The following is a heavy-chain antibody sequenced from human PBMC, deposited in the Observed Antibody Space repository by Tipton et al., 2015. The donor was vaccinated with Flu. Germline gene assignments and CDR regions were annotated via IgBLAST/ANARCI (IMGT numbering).Heavy chain of an antibody. CDR2: INVDGSTT. V-gene: IGHV3-7*01. Sequence: GSLRLSCAASGFTFSNYWMLWVRQAPGKGLEWVANINVDGSTTYYVDSVKGRFTISRDNARNSVFLQMNSLRAEDTALYYCAVFKNPGHWGQGTLVTVSS. CDR1: GFTFSNYW. CDR3: AVFKNPGH. D-gene: IGHD2-21*01. J-gene: IGHJ4*02.